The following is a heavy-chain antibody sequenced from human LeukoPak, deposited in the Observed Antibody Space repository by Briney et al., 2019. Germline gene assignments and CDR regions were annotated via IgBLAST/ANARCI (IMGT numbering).Heavy chain of an antibody. D-gene: IGHD2-15*01. V-gene: IGHV4-59*12. CDR1: GGSISSYY. Sequence: PSETLSLTCTVSGGSISSYYWSRIRQPPGKGLEWIGYIYYSGSTYYNPSLKSRVTISVDTSKNQFSLKLSSVTAADTAVYYCARVSRYCSGGSCYYFDYWGQGTLVTVSS. CDR2: IYYSGST. CDR3: ARVSRYCSGGSCYYFDY. J-gene: IGHJ4*02.